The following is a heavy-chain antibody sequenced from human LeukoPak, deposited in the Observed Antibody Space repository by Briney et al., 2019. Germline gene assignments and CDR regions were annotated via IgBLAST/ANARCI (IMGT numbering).Heavy chain of an antibody. V-gene: IGHV3-23*01. J-gene: IGHJ4*02. CDR3: AKDPSIAAAGTIDY. CDR2: ISGSGGST. CDR1: KFTFSSYA. Sequence: GGSLRLSCVASKFTFSSYAMSWVRQAPGKGLEWVSAISGSGGSTYYADSVKGRFTISRDNSKNTLYLQMNSLRAEDTAVYYCAKDPSIAAAGTIDYWGQGTLVTVSS. D-gene: IGHD6-13*01.